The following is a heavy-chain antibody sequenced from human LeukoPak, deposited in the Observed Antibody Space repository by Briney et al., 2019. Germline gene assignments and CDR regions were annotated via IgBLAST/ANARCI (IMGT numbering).Heavy chain of an antibody. D-gene: IGHD3-3*01. V-gene: IGHV4-59*01. CDR1: GGSISTYY. Sequence: PSETLSLTCTVSGGSISTYYWSWIRQAPGKGLEWIGFIYYTGNTYYNPSLKSRVTISVDTSKNQFSLKLSSVTAADTAVYYCARGRHTYYDFWSGYWPFDYWGQGTLVTVSS. CDR3: ARGRHTYYDFWSGYWPFDY. CDR2: IYYTGNT. J-gene: IGHJ4*02.